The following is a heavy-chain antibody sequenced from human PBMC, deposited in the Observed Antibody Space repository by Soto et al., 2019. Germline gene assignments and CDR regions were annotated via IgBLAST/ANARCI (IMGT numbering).Heavy chain of an antibody. J-gene: IGHJ5*02. V-gene: IGHV4-34*01. CDR1: GGSFSGYY. Sequence: SETLSLTCAVYGGSFSGYYWSWIRQPPGKGLEWIGEINHSGSTNYNPSLKSRVTISVDTSKNQFSLKLSSVTAADTAVYYCARAPSNLVVAAITGNWFDPWGQGTLVTVSS. D-gene: IGHD2-15*01. CDR3: ARAPSNLVVAAITGNWFDP. CDR2: INHSGST.